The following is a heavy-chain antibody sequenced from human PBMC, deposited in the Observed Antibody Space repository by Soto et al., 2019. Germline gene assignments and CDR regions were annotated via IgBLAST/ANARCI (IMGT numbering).Heavy chain of an antibody. Sequence: QVQLVQSGAEVKNPGASVKVSCQASNYLFGAFGISWVRQAPGQGLEWMGWITPYNGNTHYAEKFQDRVTMTADKSTTTAYMEVRRLTSDDTAVYFCARISARRNDFEVLGQGTVVTVSS. CDR1: NYLFGAFG. CDR3: ARISARRNDFEV. CDR2: ITPYNGNT. J-gene: IGHJ3*01. V-gene: IGHV1-18*01.